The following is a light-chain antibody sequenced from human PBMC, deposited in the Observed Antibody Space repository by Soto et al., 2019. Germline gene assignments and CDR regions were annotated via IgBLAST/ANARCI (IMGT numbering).Light chain of an antibody. CDR1: SSDVGGYNF. V-gene: IGLV2-8*01. CDR3: SSYAGSNIVV. J-gene: IGLJ2*01. Sequence: QSALTQPPSASGSPGQSVTISCTGTSSDVGGYNFVSWYQQHPGKAPKLMIYEVSERPSGVPDRFCGCKSGNTASLTVSGLQAEDEADYYCSSYAGSNIVVFGGGTKVTVL. CDR2: EVS.